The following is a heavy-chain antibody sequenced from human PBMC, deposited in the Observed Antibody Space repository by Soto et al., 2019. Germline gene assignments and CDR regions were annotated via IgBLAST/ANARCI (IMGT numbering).Heavy chain of an antibody. CDR1: GGTFSSYT. CDR2: IIPILGIA. Sequence: ASVKVSCKDSGGTFSSYTISWVRPAPGQGLEWMGRIIPILGIANYAQKFQGRVTTTADKSTSTAYMELSSLRSEDTAVYYCARSGSYYYYYYMDVWGKGTTVTVSS. V-gene: IGHV1-69*02. J-gene: IGHJ6*03. D-gene: IGHD2-15*01. CDR3: ARSGSYYYYYYMDV.